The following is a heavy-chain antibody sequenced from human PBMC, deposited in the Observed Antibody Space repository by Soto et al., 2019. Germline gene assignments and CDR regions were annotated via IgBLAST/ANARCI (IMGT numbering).Heavy chain of an antibody. Sequence: QVQLVQSGAEVEKPGASVKVSCKASGYTFTSYAMHWVRQAPGQRLGWMGWINAGNGNTKYSQKFQGRVTITRDTSASTAYMELGILRSEDTAVYYRARRAAVAHSGMDVWGQGTTVTAAS. CDR1: GYTFTSYA. CDR3: ARRAAVAHSGMDV. V-gene: IGHV1-3*01. J-gene: IGHJ6*02. D-gene: IGHD6-19*01. CDR2: INAGNGNT.